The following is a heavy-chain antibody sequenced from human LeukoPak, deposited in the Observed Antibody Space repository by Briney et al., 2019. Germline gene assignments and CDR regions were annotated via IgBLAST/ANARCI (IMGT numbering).Heavy chain of an antibody. J-gene: IGHJ3*02. CDR2: IIPIFGTA. Sequence: SVKVSCKASGGTFSSYAISWVRQAPGQGLEWMGGIIPIFGTANYAQKFQGRVTITADESTSTAYMELSSLRSEDTAVYYCASPIRITMVRGVPDAFDIWGQGTMVTVSS. CDR3: ASPIRITMVRGVPDAFDI. V-gene: IGHV1-69*13. D-gene: IGHD3-10*01. CDR1: GGTFSSYA.